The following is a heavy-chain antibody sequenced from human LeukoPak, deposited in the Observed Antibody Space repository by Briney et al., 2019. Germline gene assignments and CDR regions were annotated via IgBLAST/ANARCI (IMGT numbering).Heavy chain of an antibody. Sequence: GGSLRLSCAASGFTFSSYGMHWVRQAPGKGLEWVAFIRYDGSNKYYADSVKGRFTISRDNSKNTLYLQMNSLRAEDTAVYYCARDPPYYYDSSGYYYFDYWGQGTPVTVSS. CDR1: GFTFSSYG. D-gene: IGHD3-22*01. CDR3: ARDPPYYYDSSGYYYFDY. J-gene: IGHJ4*02. V-gene: IGHV3-30*02. CDR2: IRYDGSNK.